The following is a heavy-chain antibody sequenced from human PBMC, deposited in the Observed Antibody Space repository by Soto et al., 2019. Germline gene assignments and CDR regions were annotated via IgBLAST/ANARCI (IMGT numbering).Heavy chain of an antibody. CDR3: ATNNRASYHFDY. CDR2: IIPLFGTT. Sequence: QVQLVQSGAEVKKPGSSVKVSCKAFGGTFSSYAISWVRQAPGQGLEWMGGIIPLFGTTNYAPKFQGRVAITADDRARTAYMDLSSLKSEHTAVYYCATNNRASYHFDYWGQGTVVTVSS. D-gene: IGHD3-16*02. J-gene: IGHJ4*02. V-gene: IGHV1-69*01. CDR1: GGTFSSYA.